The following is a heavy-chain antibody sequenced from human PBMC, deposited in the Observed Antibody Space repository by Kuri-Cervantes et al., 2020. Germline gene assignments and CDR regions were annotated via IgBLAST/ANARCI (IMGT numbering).Heavy chain of an antibody. D-gene: IGHD6-19*01. V-gene: IGHV4-38-2*01. CDR3: ASAADTAVYYCARGIAVAGYWYFDL. CDR2: IYHSGST. J-gene: IGHJ2*01. Sequence: GSLRLSCAVSGYSISSGYYWGWIRQPPGKGLEWIGSIYHSGSTYYSPSLKSRVTISVDTSKNQFSLKLSSVTAADTAVYYCASAADTAVYYCARGIAVAGYWYFDLWGRGTLVTVSS. CDR1: GYSISSGYY.